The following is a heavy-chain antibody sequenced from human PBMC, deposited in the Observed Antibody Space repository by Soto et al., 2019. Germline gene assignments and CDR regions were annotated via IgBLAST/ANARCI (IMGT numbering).Heavy chain of an antibody. J-gene: IGHJ3*02. CDR3: AKGRFWDWNDEDAFDI. V-gene: IGHV3-23*01. CDR1: GFTFSSYA. CDR2: ISGSGGST. D-gene: IGHD1-1*01. Sequence: GGSLRLSCAASGFTFSSYAMSWVRQAPGKGLEWVSAISGSGGSTYYADSVKGRFTISRDNSKNTLYLQMNSLRAEDTAVYYCAKGRFWDWNDEDAFDIWGQGTMVTVSS.